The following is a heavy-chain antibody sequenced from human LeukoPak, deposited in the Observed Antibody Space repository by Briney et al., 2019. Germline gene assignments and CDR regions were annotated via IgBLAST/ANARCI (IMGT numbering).Heavy chain of an antibody. CDR2: ISGSGGST. J-gene: IGHJ4*02. D-gene: IGHD1-26*01. Sequence: GGTLRLSCAASGFTFSSYGMSWVRQAPGKGLEWVSAISGSGGSTYYADSLKGRLTISRDNSKNTLFLQMNSLRAEDTAIYYCAKRGAEVGATVAPGDYWGQGTLVTVSS. CDR1: GFTFSSYG. CDR3: AKRGAEVGATVAPGDY. V-gene: IGHV3-23*01.